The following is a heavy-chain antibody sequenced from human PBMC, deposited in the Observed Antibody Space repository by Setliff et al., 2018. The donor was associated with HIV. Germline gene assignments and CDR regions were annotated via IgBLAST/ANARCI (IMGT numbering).Heavy chain of an antibody. V-gene: IGHV4-61*02. CDR1: GDSINSGTYY. CDR2: LHLSGDT. J-gene: IGHJ6*01. CDR3: ARDNSYYYGSGSHYWYGMDV. D-gene: IGHD3-10*01. Sequence: SETLSLTCTVSGDSINSGTYYWSWIRQPAGKGLEWIGRLHLSGDTNYNPSLKSRVTMSIDTSKNQFSQKLSSVTAADTAVYYCARDNSYYYGSGSHYWYGMDVWGQGTTVTVSS.